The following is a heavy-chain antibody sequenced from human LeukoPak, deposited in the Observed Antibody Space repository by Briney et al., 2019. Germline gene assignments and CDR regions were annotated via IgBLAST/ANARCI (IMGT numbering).Heavy chain of an antibody. CDR3: ARGHRMTTVTLYYYYGMDV. CDR1: GFTFSSYG. D-gene: IGHD4-17*01. J-gene: IGHJ6*02. V-gene: IGHV3-33*05. Sequence: GESLRLSCAASGFTFSSYGMHWVRQAPGKGLEWVAVILNDGSNKYYADSVKGRFTISRDNSKNTLYLQMKSLRAEDTAVYYCARGHRMTTVTLYYYYGMDVWGQGTTVTVSS. CDR2: ILNDGSNK.